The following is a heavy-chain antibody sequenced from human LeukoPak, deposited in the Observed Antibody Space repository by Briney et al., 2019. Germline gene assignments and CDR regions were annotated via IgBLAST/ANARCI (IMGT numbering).Heavy chain of an antibody. J-gene: IGHJ4*02. D-gene: IGHD2-21*02. CDR1: GFTVSSNY. Sequence: GGSLRLSCAASGFTVSSNYMSWVRQAPGKGLEWVSVIYSGGSTYYADSVEGRFTISRDNSKNTLYLQMNSLRAEDTAVYYCARSLRRGDAYDYWGQGTLVTVSS. CDR3: ARSLRRGDAYDY. V-gene: IGHV3-53*01. CDR2: IYSGGST.